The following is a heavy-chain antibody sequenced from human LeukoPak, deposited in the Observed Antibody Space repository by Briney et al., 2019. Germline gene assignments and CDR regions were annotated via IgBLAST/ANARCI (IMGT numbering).Heavy chain of an antibody. D-gene: IGHD6-13*01. Sequence: SETLSLTCTVSGCSISNYCWTWIRQPPGKALEWIRYIYYSGTTNYNPSLKGRGTISVDTSKNHFSLKLSSVTAADTAVYYCARGYSTSWYYFDYWGQGTLVTVSS. CDR2: IYYSGTT. CDR1: GCSISNYC. V-gene: IGHV4-59*01. CDR3: ARGYSTSWYYFDY. J-gene: IGHJ4*02.